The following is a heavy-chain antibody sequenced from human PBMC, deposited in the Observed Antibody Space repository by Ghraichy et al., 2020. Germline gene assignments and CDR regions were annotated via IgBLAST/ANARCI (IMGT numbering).Heavy chain of an antibody. D-gene: IGHD1-14*01. V-gene: IGHV3-15*01. CDR1: GFIFSNAW. CDR3: STGSVIITGLDY. J-gene: IGHJ4*02. CDR2: IKSKPDGGTT. Sequence: GGSLRLSCAGSGFIFSNAWMNWVRQAPGKGLEWVGRIKSKPDGGTTDYAAPVKGRFTISRDDSKNTVYLQMNSLKSEDTAVYYCSTGSVIITGLDYWGQGTLVTVSS.